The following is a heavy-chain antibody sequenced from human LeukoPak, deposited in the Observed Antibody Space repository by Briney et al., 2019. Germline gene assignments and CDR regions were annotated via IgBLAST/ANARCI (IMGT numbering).Heavy chain of an antibody. D-gene: IGHD2-15*01. CDR3: ANGYCSGGSCYNDAFDI. Sequence: GGSLRLSCAASGFTSSSYAMSWVRQAPGKGLEWVSAISGSGGSTYYADSVKGRFTISRDNSQNTLYLQMNSLRAEDTAVYYCANGYCSGGSCYNDAFDIWGQGTMVTVSS. J-gene: IGHJ3*02. V-gene: IGHV3-23*01. CDR1: GFTSSSYA. CDR2: ISGSGGST.